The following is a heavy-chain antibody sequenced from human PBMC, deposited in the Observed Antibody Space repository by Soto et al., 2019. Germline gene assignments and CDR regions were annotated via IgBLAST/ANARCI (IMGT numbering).Heavy chain of an antibody. Sequence: QLQLQESGPGLVKPSETLSLTCTVSGGSISSSSYYWGWIRQPPGKGLEWIGSIYYSGSTYYNPSLKSRVTISVDTSKNQFSLKLSSVTAADTAVYYCAGNIVVVPAAPADPWGQGTLVTVSS. V-gene: IGHV4-39*01. CDR2: IYYSGST. J-gene: IGHJ5*02. CDR3: AGNIVVVPAAPADP. D-gene: IGHD2-2*01. CDR1: GGSISSSSYY.